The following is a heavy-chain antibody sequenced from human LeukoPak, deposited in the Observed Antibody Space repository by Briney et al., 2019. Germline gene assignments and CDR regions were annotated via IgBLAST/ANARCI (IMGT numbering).Heavy chain of an antibody. J-gene: IGHJ4*02. Sequence: GESLKISCKASGYSFTSYWIGWVRQLPGKGLEWMGIIYPGDTDTRYSPSFHGQVTISADKSISTAYLQWSSLKASDTAMYYCAREDDSSYFDYWGQGTLVTVSS. D-gene: IGHD3-22*01. CDR1: GYSFTSYW. V-gene: IGHV5-51*01. CDR3: AREDDSSYFDY. CDR2: IYPGDTDT.